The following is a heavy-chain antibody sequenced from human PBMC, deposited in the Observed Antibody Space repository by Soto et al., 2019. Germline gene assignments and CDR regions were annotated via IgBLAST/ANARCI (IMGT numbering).Heavy chain of an antibody. J-gene: IGHJ4*02. CDR2: ISFYNGNT. Sequence: QVQQVQSGGEVRKPGASVKVSCKASGDTITNYGISWVRQAPGQGLEWMGWISFYNGNTKYAQNLQGRVTLTTDTSTSTAYMELRSLRSDDTAVYYCASATSIAVAGKESWGQGTLVTVSS. CDR1: GDTITNYG. D-gene: IGHD6-19*01. CDR3: ASATSIAVAGKES. V-gene: IGHV1-18*01.